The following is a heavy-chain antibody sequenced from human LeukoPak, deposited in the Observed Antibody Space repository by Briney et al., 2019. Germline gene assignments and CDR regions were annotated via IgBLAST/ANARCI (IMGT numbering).Heavy chain of an antibody. CDR2: INHSGST. D-gene: IGHD2-2*01. CDR1: GGSFSGYY. Sequence: SETLSLTCAVYGGSFSGYYWSWIRQPPGKGLEWIGEINHSGSTNYNPSLKSRVTISVDTSKNQFSLKLSSVTAADTAVYYCARGVPIVVVPAAVVVAATSVLSGMGVWGQGTTVTVSS. V-gene: IGHV4-34*01. CDR3: ARGVPIVVVPAAVVVAATSVLSGMGV. J-gene: IGHJ6*02.